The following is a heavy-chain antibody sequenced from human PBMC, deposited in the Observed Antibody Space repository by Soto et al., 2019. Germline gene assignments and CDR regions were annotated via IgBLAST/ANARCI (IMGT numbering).Heavy chain of an antibody. V-gene: IGHV1-69*13. J-gene: IGHJ6*02. CDR3: ARGCSSTSCTFGYYGMDV. Sequence: SVKVSCKASGGTFSSYAISWVRQAPGQGLEWMGGIIPIFGTANYAQKFQGRVTITADESTSTAYMELSSLRSEDTAVYYCARGCSSTSCTFGYYGMDVWGQGTTVTVSS. CDR1: GGTFSSYA. D-gene: IGHD2-2*01. CDR2: IIPIFGTA.